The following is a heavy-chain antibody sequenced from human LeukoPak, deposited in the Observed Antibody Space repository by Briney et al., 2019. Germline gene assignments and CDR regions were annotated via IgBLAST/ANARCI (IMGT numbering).Heavy chain of an antibody. CDR3: AASSSSSRYSGMDV. V-gene: IGHV3-33*01. Sequence: GRSLRLSCAASGFTFSSYGMHWVRQAPGKGLEWVAVIWYDGSNKYYADSVKGRFTISRDNSKNTLYLQMNSLRAEDTAVYYCAASSSSSRYSGMDVWGQGTTVIVSS. CDR2: IWYDGSNK. CDR1: GFTFSSYG. J-gene: IGHJ6*02. D-gene: IGHD6-6*01.